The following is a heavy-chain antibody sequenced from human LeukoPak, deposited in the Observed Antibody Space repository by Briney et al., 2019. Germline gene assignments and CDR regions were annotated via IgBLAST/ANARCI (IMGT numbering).Heavy chain of an antibody. CDR1: GGSISTYY. CDR3: ARDGWESGDY. CDR2: IYYSGIT. V-gene: IGHV4-39*07. D-gene: IGHD1-26*01. Sequence: SETLSLTCTVSGGSISTYYWGWIRQPPGKGLEWIGSIYYSGITHYNASLKSRVTISVDMSTNQFSLRLTSVTAADTAVYYCARDGWESGDYWGQGTLVTVSS. J-gene: IGHJ4*02.